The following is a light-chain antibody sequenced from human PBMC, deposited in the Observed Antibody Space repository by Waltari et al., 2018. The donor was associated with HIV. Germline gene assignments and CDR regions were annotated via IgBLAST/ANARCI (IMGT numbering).Light chain of an antibody. Sequence: EILMTQSPATLSVSPGERATLSCRASQSIGSNLAWYQQKPGQAPRLLLYDASTRATGIPARFSGSGSGTEFTLTITSLQSEDFAVYYCQQYNNWPPITFGQGTRLEIK. CDR3: QQYNNWPPIT. CDR1: QSIGSN. CDR2: DAS. J-gene: IGKJ5*01. V-gene: IGKV3-15*01.